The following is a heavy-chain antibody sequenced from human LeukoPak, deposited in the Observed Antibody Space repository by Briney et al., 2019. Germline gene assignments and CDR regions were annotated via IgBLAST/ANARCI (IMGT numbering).Heavy chain of an antibody. J-gene: IGHJ6*02. V-gene: IGHV1-69*01. Sequence: SVKVSCKAPGGTFSSYAISWVRQAPGQGLEWMGGIIPIFGTANYAQKFQGRVTITADESTSTAYMELSSLRSEDTAVYYCATQRAYCGGDCSTPNGMDVWGQGTTVTVSS. D-gene: IGHD2-21*02. CDR1: GGTFSSYA. CDR3: ATQRAYCGGDCSTPNGMDV. CDR2: IIPIFGTA.